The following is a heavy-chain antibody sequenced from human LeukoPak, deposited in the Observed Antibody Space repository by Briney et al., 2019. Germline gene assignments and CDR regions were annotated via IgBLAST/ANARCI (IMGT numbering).Heavy chain of an antibody. CDR1: GGSISSHY. CDR3: ARGNYYYYYMDV. J-gene: IGHJ6*03. CDR2: IYYSGST. Sequence: SETLSPTCTVSGGSISSHYWSWIRQPPGKGLEWIGYIYYSGSTNYNPSLKSRVTISVDTSKNQFSLKLSSVTAADTAVYYCARGNYYYYYMDVWGKGTTVTVSS. V-gene: IGHV4-59*11.